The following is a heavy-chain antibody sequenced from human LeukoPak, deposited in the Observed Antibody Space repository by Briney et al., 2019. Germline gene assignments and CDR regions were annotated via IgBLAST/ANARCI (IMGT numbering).Heavy chain of an antibody. CDR3: ARQTYSGSSYFDY. CDR1: GGSISSSSYY. J-gene: IGHJ4*02. Sequence: SETLSLTCTVPGGSISSSSYYWGWIRQPPGKGLEWIGSIYYSGSTYYNPSLKSRVTISVDTSKNQFSLKLSSVTAADTAVYYCARQTYSGSSYFDYWGQGTLVTVSS. CDR2: IYYSGST. D-gene: IGHD1-26*01. V-gene: IGHV4-39*01.